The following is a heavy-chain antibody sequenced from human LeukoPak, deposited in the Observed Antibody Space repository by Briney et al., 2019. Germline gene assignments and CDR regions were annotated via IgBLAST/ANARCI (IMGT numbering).Heavy chain of an antibody. CDR2: IKQDGSEI. CDR3: ARIGYRSSSYDY. D-gene: IGHD6-6*01. Sequence: PGGSLRLSCEASGFIFNNYWLSWVRQAPGKGLEWVANIKQDGSEINYADSVKGRLIISRDNAKNSIYLLMNSPRAEDTAVYYCARIGYRSSSYDYWGQGTLVTVSS. CDR1: GFIFNNYW. V-gene: IGHV3-7*01. J-gene: IGHJ4*02.